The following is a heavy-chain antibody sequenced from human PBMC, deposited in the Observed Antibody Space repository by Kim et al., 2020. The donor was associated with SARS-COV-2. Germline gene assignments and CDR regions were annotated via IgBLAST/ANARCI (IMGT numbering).Heavy chain of an antibody. Sequence: GGSLRLSCAASGFTFSSYSMNWVRQAPGKGLEWVSSISSRSYMFYADSVKGRFTISRDNAKNSLYLQMDSLRAEDTAVYYCARGAYSGSDLGDHWGQGTLVTVSS. CDR1: GFTFSSYS. CDR3: ARGAYSGSDLGDH. CDR2: ISSRSYM. D-gene: IGHD5-12*01. J-gene: IGHJ4*02. V-gene: IGHV3-21*01.